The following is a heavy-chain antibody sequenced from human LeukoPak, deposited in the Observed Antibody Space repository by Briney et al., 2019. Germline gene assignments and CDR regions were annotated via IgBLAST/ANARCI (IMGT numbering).Heavy chain of an antibody. V-gene: IGHV3-66*01. D-gene: IGHD2-8*01. J-gene: IGHJ4*02. Sequence: TGGSLRLSCAASGFTVSSNYMSWVRQAPGKGLEWVSVIYSGGSTYYADSVKGRFTISRDNSKNTLYLQMNSLRAEDTAVYYCAREKLTHLWSYYLDYWGQGTLVTVSS. CDR1: GFTVSSNY. CDR2: IYSGGST. CDR3: AREKLTHLWSYYLDY.